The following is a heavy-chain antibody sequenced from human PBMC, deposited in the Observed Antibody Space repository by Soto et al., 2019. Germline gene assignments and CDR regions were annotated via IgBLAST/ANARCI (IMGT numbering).Heavy chain of an antibody. CDR3: ARDRSGGYHWFDP. CDR1: GVSITSYH. D-gene: IGHD5-12*01. V-gene: IGHV4-59*01. CDR2: IYYSGYT. Sequence: QVQLQESGPGLVKPSETLSLTCTVSGVSITSYHWSWIRQPPGKGLEWIGFIYYSGYTNYNPSLKSRVTISVDTSKNQFSLKLSSVTAADTAVYYCARDRSGGYHWFDPWCQGSLVTVSS. J-gene: IGHJ5*02.